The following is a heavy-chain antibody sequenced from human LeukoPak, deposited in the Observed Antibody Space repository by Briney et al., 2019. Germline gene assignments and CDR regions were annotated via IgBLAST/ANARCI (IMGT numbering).Heavy chain of an antibody. CDR2: ITTDGSST. CDR3: ARDYYSGSRDLDY. CDR1: GFTFSSYW. V-gene: IGHV3-74*01. D-gene: IGHD3-22*01. J-gene: IGHJ4*02. Sequence: GGSLRLSCAASGFTFSSYWMHWVRQAPGKGLMWVSLITTDGSSTTYADSVKGRFTISRDNARNTLYLQMNSLRAEDTAVYYCARDYYSGSRDLDYWGQGTLVTVSS.